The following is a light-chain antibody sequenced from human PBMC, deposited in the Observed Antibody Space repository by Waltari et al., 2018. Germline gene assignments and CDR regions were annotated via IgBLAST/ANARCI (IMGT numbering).Light chain of an antibody. CDR1: SSDVGGYNY. CDR2: DVR. V-gene: IGLV2-14*03. CDR3: SSHTSSSTRVV. J-gene: IGLJ3*02. Sequence: QSALTQPASVSGSPGQSITISCTGTSSDVGGYNYVSWYQQHPVKAPKLMIYDVRNRPSGVSNRFSGSKSGNTAPLTISGLQAEDEADYYCSSHTSSSTRVVFGGGTKLTVL.